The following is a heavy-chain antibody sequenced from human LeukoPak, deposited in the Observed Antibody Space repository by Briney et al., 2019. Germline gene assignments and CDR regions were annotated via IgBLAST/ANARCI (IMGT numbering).Heavy chain of an antibody. J-gene: IGHJ4*02. CDR3: ARPRFIAAEFDY. V-gene: IGHV4-39*01. CDR2: IYYSGST. D-gene: IGHD6-13*01. Sequence: SETLSLTCTVSGGSISSSSYYWCWIRQPPGKGLEWIGSIYYSGSTYYNPSLKSRVTISVDTSKNQFSLKLSSVTAADTAVYYCARPRFIAAEFDYWGQGTLVTVSS. CDR1: GGSISSSSYY.